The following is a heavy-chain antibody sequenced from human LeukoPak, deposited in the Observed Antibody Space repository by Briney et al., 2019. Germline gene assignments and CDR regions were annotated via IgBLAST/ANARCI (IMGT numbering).Heavy chain of an antibody. D-gene: IGHD3-10*01. CDR3: ARLRMVRGVIITFDY. J-gene: IGHJ4*02. V-gene: IGHV4-59*01. CDR1: GGSLSGYY. Sequence: MSSETLSLTCAVYGGSLSGYYWSWIRQPPGKGLEWTGYIYYSGSTNYNPSLKSRVPISVDTSKNQFSLKLSSVTAADTAVYYCARLRMVRGVIITFDYWGQGTLVTVSS. CDR2: IYYSGST.